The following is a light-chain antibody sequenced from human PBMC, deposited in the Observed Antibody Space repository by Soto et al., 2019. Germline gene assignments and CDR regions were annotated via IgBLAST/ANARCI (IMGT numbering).Light chain of an antibody. Sequence: DVVMTQSPLSLPVTPGEPASISCRSSQSLLHSNGYTYLDWYLQKPGQSPQLLIYLGSNRASGVPARFSGSGSGTDFTLTISRVEPEDFAVYYCQQSINSPCTFGQGTKMEIK. CDR3: QQSINSPCT. CDR2: LGS. V-gene: IGKV2-28*01. CDR1: QSLLHSNGYTY. J-gene: IGKJ1*01.